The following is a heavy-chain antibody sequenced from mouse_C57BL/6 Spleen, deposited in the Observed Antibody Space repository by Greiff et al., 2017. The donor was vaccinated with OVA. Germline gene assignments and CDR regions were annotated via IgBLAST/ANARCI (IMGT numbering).Heavy chain of an antibody. CDR1: GYTFTSYW. Sequence: QVQLQQPGAELVKPGASVKLSCKASGYTFTSYWMHWVKQRPGQGLEWIGMIHPNSGSTNYNEKFKSKATLTVDKSSSTAYMQLSSLTSEDSAVYYCARGNDGYGAMDYWGQGTSVTVAS. V-gene: IGHV1-64*01. CDR2: IHPNSGST. J-gene: IGHJ4*01. CDR3: ARGNDGYGAMDY. D-gene: IGHD2-3*01.